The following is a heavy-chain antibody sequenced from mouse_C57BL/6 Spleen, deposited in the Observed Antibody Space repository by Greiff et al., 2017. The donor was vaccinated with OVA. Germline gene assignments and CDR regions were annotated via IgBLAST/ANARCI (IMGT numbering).Heavy chain of an antibody. Sequence: EVQLVESGPGLVKPSQSLSLTCSVTGYSITSGYYWNWIRQFPGNKLEWMGYISYDGSNNYNPYLKNRISITRDTAKNQCFLKLNSVTTEDTATYYCARDSNYVEDYFDYWGQGTTLTVSS. J-gene: IGHJ2*01. D-gene: IGHD2-5*01. CDR1: GYSITSGYY. CDR2: ISYDGSN. CDR3: ARDSNYVEDYFDY. V-gene: IGHV3-6*01.